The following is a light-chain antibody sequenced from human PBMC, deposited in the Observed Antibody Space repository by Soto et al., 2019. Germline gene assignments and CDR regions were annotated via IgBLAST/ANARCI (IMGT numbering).Light chain of an antibody. V-gene: IGLV2-8*01. CDR3: TSYGGRDNLM. J-gene: IGLJ3*02. Sequence: QSALTQPPSASGSPGQSVTISCTGTSSDIGAYNYVSWFQQHPGEAPKLIISEVNKRPSGVPDRFSGSKSGNTASLTVSGLQAEAEADYYCTSYGGRDNLMFGGGTQLTVL. CDR1: SSDIGAYNY. CDR2: EVN.